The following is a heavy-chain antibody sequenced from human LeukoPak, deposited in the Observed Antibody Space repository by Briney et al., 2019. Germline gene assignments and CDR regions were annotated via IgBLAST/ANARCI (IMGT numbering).Heavy chain of an antibody. CDR2: IWYDGSNK. CDR3: AKDKTGYHAFDI. D-gene: IGHD5-12*01. V-gene: IGHV3-33*06. J-gene: IGHJ3*02. Sequence: GGSLRLSCAASGFTFSSYGMHWVRQAPGKGLEWVAVIWYDGSNKYYADSVKGRFTISRDNSKNTLYLQMNSLRAEDTAVYYCAKDKTGYHAFDIWGQGTMVTVSS. CDR1: GFTFSSYG.